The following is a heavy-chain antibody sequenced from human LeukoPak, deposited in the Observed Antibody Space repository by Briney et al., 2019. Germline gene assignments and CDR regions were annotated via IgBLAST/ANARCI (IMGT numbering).Heavy chain of an antibody. D-gene: IGHD6-6*01. J-gene: IGHJ4*02. CDR3: ARESIAARTFDY. CDR2: INSDGSST. V-gene: IGHV3-74*01. CDR1: GFTFSSYW. Sequence: PGRSLRLSCAASGFTFSSYWMHWVRQAPGKGLVWVSRINSDGSSTSYADSVKGRFTISRDNAKNTLYLQMNSLRAEDTAVYYCARESIAARTFDYWGQGTLVTVSS.